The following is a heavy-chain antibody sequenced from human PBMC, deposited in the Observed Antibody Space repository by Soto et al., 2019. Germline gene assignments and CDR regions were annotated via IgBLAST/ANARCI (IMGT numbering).Heavy chain of an antibody. CDR1: GGSISTSGYS. Sequence: QLQLQESGSGLVQPSQTLSLTCTASGGSISTSGYSWAWIRQPPGGGLEWIGSIYQTGRTYVIPSLKSRVTMSLYKSKNQFSLNLTSVTAADTALYYCAREMTIFGVAPGGGVDVWGQGTTVTVSS. J-gene: IGHJ6*02. V-gene: IGHV4-30-2*01. CDR2: IYQTGRT. D-gene: IGHD3-3*01. CDR3: AREMTIFGVAPGGGVDV.